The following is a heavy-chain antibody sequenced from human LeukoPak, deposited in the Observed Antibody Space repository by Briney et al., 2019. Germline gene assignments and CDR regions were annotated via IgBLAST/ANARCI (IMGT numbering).Heavy chain of an antibody. Sequence: ASVRVSCKASGYTFIGYYMHWVRQAPGQGLEWMGWINPNSGGTNYAQKFQGRVTMTRDTSISTAYMELSRLRSDDTAVYYCARDENRYYDILTGYQDYWGQGTLVTVSS. CDR3: ARDENRYYDILTGYQDY. CDR1: GYTFIGYY. J-gene: IGHJ4*02. D-gene: IGHD3-9*01. V-gene: IGHV1-2*02. CDR2: INPNSGGT.